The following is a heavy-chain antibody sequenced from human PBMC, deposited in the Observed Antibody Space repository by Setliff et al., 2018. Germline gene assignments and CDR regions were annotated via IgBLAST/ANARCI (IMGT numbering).Heavy chain of an antibody. CDR2: IHAGSSNT. Sequence: ASVKVSCKASGYSFSSNAFHWVRQAPGQTLEWMGWIHAGSSNTLYSQRFQDRITISRDTSATTVHMELSSLRSDDTAVYYCARGQTLRHFDWPTAFDYWGLGTLVTVS. CDR3: ARGQTLRHFDWPTAFDY. V-gene: IGHV1-3*01. D-gene: IGHD3-9*01. J-gene: IGHJ4*02. CDR1: GYSFSSNA.